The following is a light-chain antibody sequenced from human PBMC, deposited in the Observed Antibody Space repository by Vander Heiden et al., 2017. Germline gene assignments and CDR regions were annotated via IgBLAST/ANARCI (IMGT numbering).Light chain of an antibody. CDR3: SSYAGSNNFVV. CDR1: TSDVGGYNY. J-gene: IGLJ2*01. CDR2: EVS. Sequence: QSALPHPPSASGSPAPSVTIPCTATTSDVGGYNYVSWYQQHPGKAPKLMIYEVSKRPSGVPDRFSGSKSGNTASLTVSGLQAEDEADYYCSSYAGSNNFVVFGGGTKLTVL. V-gene: IGLV2-8*01.